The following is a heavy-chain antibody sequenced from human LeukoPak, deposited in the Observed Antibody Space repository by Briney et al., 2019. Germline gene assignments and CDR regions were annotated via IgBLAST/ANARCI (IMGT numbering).Heavy chain of an antibody. CDR3: ATLTRAEHVWGSYRYPIFDY. J-gene: IGHJ4*02. CDR1: GGTFSSYA. D-gene: IGHD3-16*02. Sequence: SVKVSXKASGGTFSSYAISWVRQAPGQGLEWMGGNVPIFGTANYAQKFHDRVTITADESTSTAYMELSSLRSEDMAVYYCATLTRAEHVWGSYRYPIFDYWGQGTLVTVSS. CDR2: NVPIFGTA. V-gene: IGHV1-69*13.